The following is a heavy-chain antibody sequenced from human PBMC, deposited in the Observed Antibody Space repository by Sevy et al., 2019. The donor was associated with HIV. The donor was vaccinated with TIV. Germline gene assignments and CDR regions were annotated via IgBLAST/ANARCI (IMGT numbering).Heavy chain of an antibody. D-gene: IGHD3-22*01. CDR3: AKALNPALESMIEVIFRTLKGFDV. J-gene: IGHJ3*01. CDR2: ISATGGGT. CDR1: GFTFSDYS. Sequence: GGSLRLSCAASGFTFSDYSMNWVRQAPGKGLEWVSGISATGGGTYYTDSVKGRFTVSRDNSQNTLYLQMNSLRADDTAIYYCAKALNPALESMIEVIFRTLKGFDVWGQGTMVTVSS. V-gene: IGHV3-23*01.